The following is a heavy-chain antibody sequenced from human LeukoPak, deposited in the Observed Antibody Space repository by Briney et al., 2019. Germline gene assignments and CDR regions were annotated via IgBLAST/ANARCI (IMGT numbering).Heavy chain of an antibody. CDR3: GTSEVGSSSYESYDY. V-gene: IGHV4-4*07. D-gene: IGHD1-26*01. J-gene: IGHJ4*02. CDR2: IINSGVT. Sequence: SETLSLTCTVSGDSISDYHWSWIRQPAGKGLEWIGRIINSGVTNYNPSLNSRVAISVDRSKNQFSLRLTSVTAADTAVYYCGTSEVGSSSYESYDYWGQGTQVTVSA. CDR1: GDSISDYH.